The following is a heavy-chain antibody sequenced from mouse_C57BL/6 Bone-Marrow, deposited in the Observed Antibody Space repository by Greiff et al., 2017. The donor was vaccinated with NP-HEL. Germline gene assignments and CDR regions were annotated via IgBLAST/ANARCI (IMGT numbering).Heavy chain of an antibody. D-gene: IGHD2-4*01. CDR3: AREVYYYDRAWFAC. J-gene: IGHJ3*01. CDR1: GFTFSDYG. Sequence: DVKLVESGGGLVKPGGSLKLSCAASGFTFSDYGMHWVRPAPEKGLKWVAYISSGSSTIYYADTVKGRFTISRDNAKNTLFLQMTSLRSEDTAMYYCAREVYYYDRAWFACWGQGTLVTVSA. CDR2: ISSGSSTI. V-gene: IGHV5-17*01.